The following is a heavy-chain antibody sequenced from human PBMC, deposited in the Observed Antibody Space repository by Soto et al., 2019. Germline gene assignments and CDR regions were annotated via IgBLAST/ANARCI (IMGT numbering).Heavy chain of an antibody. Sequence: PVGSLRLSCAAAGFTFSSYGMHWVHQAPGTGLEWVAVMSYDGSKYYADTVKGRFTISRDNSKNTLYLQINSLRPEDTAVYYCAKDFTPWFGDYFYYYYGMDVWGQGTTVTVSS. V-gene: IGHV3-30*18. J-gene: IGHJ6*02. CDR3: AKDFTPWFGDYFYYYYGMDV. D-gene: IGHD4-17*01. CDR1: GFTFSSYG. CDR2: MSYDGSK.